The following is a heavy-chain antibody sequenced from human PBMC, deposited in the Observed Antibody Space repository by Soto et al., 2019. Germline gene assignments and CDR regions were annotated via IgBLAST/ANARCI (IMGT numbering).Heavy chain of an antibody. D-gene: IGHD3-16*01. V-gene: IGHV1-18*01. CDR1: GYTFTRSG. CDR3: ARMGDVPYYYYSMDV. CDR2: IHGYNGNT. J-gene: IGHJ6*02. Sequence: QVQLVQSGAEVKKPGASVKVSCKASGYTFTRSGISWVRQAPGQGLEWMGWIHGYNGNTNYTQKFQGRITMTTDTPTSTAYMERRSLRSDDTAVYYCARMGDVPYYYYSMDVWGQGTTVIVSS.